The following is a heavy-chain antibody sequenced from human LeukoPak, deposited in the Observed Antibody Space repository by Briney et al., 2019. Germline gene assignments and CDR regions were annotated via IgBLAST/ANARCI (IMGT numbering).Heavy chain of an antibody. D-gene: IGHD3-16*01. V-gene: IGHV3-48*03. CDR3: AKDDNYIRFLS. CDR2: ISSSGSTI. J-gene: IGHJ5*02. Sequence: GGSLRLSCAASGFTFSSYEMNWVRQAPGKGLEWVSYISSSGSTIYYADSVKGRFTISRDNAKNSLYLQMNSLRAEDTAVYYCAKDDNYIRFLSWGQGTLVTVSS. CDR1: GFTFSSYE.